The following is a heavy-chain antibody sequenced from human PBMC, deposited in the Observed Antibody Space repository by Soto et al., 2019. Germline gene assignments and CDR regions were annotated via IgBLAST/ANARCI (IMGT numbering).Heavy chain of an antibody. J-gene: IGHJ6*02. V-gene: IGHV4-39*07. CDR2: IYYSGST. CDR3: ARDVARHSGSADYYYYGMDV. Sequence: SETLSLTCTVSGGSISSSSYYWGWIRQPPGKGLEWIGSIYYSGSTYYNPSLKSRVTMTRDTSTSTVYMELSSLRSEDTAVYYCARDVARHSGSADYYYYGMDVWGQGTTVTVSS. D-gene: IGHD5-12*01. CDR1: GGSISSSSYY.